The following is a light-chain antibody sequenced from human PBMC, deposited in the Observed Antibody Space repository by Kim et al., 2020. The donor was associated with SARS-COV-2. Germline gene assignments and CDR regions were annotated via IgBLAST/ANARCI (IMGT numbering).Light chain of an antibody. V-gene: IGLV3-25*03. CDR2: EDT. J-gene: IGLJ3*02. Sequence: PGQTHVLPCSGDAVPNQYAYWVQQKPGQAPVLVIYEDTERPSGIPERFSGSTSGTTGTLTISGVQAEDEADYYCQSSDSSDTFWVFGGGTQLTVL. CDR3: QSSDSSDTFWV. CDR1: AVPNQY.